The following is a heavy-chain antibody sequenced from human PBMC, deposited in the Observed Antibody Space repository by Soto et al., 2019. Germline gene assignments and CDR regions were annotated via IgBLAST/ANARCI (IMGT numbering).Heavy chain of an antibody. CDR1: GYTFTSYA. D-gene: IGHD2-2*01. V-gene: IGHV1-3*01. CDR2: INAGNGNS. Sequence: ASVEVSCKASGYTFTSYAIHWVRQAPGQRLEWMGWINAGNGNSKYSQKFQGRVTITRDTSASTAYMELSSLRSEDTAVYYCATAIADDAFDIWGRGTMVTVSS. J-gene: IGHJ3*02. CDR3: ATAIADDAFDI.